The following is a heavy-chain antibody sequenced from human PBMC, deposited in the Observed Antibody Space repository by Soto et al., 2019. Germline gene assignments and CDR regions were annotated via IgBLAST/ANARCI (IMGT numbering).Heavy chain of an antibody. J-gene: IGHJ5*02. Sequence: QVHLEESGPGLVRPSGTLSLTCNVSGVPISSYDWWTWVRQTPGKGMEWIGEIYHNGRTNYHPSLKSRVSLSVDKSKNQFSLNLQPLTAAETAVYYCARGTLIGSSTRNWFDPWGQGTQVTVSS. CDR2: IYHNGRT. D-gene: IGHD3-10*01. CDR3: ARGTLIGSSTRNWFDP. V-gene: IGHV4-4*02. CDR1: GVPISSYDW.